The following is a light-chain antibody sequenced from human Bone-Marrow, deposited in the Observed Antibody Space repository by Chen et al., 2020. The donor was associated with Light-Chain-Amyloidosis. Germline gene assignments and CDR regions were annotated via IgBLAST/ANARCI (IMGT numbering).Light chain of an antibody. V-gene: IGKV1-16*01. Sequence: DIQMTQSPSSLSVSVVDRVTITCRASQGISPYLVWFQQKSGKAPKSLIYAAFTLQPGVPSRFSGSGSGPDFTLTISSVKPEDFATYYGQQYSRYPYTFGQGTKLEIK. CDR1: QGISPY. J-gene: IGKJ2*01. CDR2: AAF. CDR3: QQYSRYPYT.